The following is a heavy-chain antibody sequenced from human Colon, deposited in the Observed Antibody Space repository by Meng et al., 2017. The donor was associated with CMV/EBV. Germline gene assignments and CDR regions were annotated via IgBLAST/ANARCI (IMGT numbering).Heavy chain of an antibody. Sequence: GESLKTSCAASGFTFNSQAIGGVRQAPGEGPEWLSGISRSGADINYADYVKGRFTIYRDNSKDTQYLRINSLKDDATDVYYCAKCGTRTSCFKCWFDSWGQGTLVTVSS. CDR2: ISRSGADI. CDR3: AKCGTRTSCFKCWFDS. J-gene: IGHJ5*01. CDR1: GFTFNSQA. V-gene: IGHV3-23*01. D-gene: IGHD1-1*01.